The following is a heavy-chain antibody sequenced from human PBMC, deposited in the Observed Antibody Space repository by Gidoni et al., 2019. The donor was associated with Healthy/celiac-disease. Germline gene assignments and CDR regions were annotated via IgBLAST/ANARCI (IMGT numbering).Heavy chain of an antibody. CDR2: IYYSGST. CDR3: ARQTVPYWYFDL. D-gene: IGHD4-17*01. CDR1: GGSISRGGYY. J-gene: IGHJ2*01. Sequence: QVQLQESGPGLVKPSQTLSLTCTVSGGSISRGGYYWSWIRQHPGKGLEWIGYIYYSGSTYYNPSLKSRVTISVDTSKNQFSLKLSSVTAADTAVYYCARQTVPYWYFDLWGRGTLVTVSS. V-gene: IGHV4-31*03.